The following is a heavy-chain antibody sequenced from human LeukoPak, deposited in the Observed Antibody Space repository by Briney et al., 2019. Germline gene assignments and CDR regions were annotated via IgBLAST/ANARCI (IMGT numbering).Heavy chain of an antibody. CDR2: IYSGGST. Sequence: GGSLRLSCAASGFTFSIYSMNWVRQAPGKGLEWVSVIYSGGSTYYADSVKGRFTISRDNSKNTLYLQMNSLRAEDTAVYYCARVRSSSWYDHNWFDPWGQGTLVTVSS. J-gene: IGHJ5*02. D-gene: IGHD6-13*01. CDR1: GFTFSIYS. V-gene: IGHV3-66*01. CDR3: ARVRSSSWYDHNWFDP.